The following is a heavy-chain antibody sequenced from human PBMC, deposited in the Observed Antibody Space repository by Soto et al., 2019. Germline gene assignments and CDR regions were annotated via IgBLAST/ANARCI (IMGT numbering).Heavy chain of an antibody. Sequence: GGSLRLSCAASGFTFSSYAMSWVRQAPGKGLEWVSAISGSGGSTYYAGSVKGRFTISRDNSKNTLYLQMNSLRAEDTAVYYCAKDYGDYRLWFDYWGQGTLVTVSS. CDR2: ISGSGGST. J-gene: IGHJ4*02. D-gene: IGHD4-17*01. CDR3: AKDYGDYRLWFDY. V-gene: IGHV3-23*01. CDR1: GFTFSSYA.